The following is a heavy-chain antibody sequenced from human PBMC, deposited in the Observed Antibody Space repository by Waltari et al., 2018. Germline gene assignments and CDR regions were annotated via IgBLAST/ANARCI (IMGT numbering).Heavy chain of an antibody. CDR3: GRIAFGDDGGYFQY. D-gene: IGHD4-17*01. Sequence: QVQLQESGPGLVKPSETLSLTCTVSGGSISSNYNWGWIRQPPGKGLVWRGNMQYRGSTFYNPSLGSRVTISLDTSRNQFSLRLSSVYAADTAVYFCGRIAFGDDGGYFQYWGQGTLVTVSS. CDR1: GGSISSNYN. CDR2: MQYRGST. V-gene: IGHV4-39*01. J-gene: IGHJ1*01.